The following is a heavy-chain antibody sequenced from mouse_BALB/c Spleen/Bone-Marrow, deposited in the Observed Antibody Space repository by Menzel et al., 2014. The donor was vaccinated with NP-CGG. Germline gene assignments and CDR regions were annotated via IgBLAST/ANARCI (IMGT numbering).Heavy chain of an antibody. D-gene: IGHD2-3*01. Sequence: VQLVESGAELVKPGASVKLSCKASGYTFTSYYMYWVKQRPGQGLEWIGEINPSNGGTNFREKFKSKATLTVDKSSSTAYMQLSSLTSEDSAVYYCTRSDGYYVPHWYFDVWGAGTTVTVSS. J-gene: IGHJ1*01. CDR2: INPSNGGT. CDR3: TRSDGYYVPHWYFDV. V-gene: IGHV1S81*02. CDR1: GYTFTSYY.